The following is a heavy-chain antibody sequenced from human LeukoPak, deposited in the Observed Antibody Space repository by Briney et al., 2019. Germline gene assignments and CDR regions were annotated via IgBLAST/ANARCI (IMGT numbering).Heavy chain of an antibody. D-gene: IGHD6-13*01. J-gene: IGHJ4*02. CDR3: AKDYSPRAFEALDY. Sequence: GGSPRLSCAASGFTFSSYGMHWVRQAPGKGLEWVAVISYDGSNKYYADSVKGRFTISRDNSKNTLYLQMNSLRAEDTAVYYCAKDYSPRAFEALDYWGQGTLVTVSS. CDR1: GFTFSSYG. V-gene: IGHV3-30*18. CDR2: ISYDGSNK.